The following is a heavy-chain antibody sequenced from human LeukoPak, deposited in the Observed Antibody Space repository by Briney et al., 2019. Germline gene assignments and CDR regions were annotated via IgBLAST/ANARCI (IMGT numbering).Heavy chain of an antibody. CDR1: GFTFSTFW. Sequence: GGSLRLSCAASGFTFSTFWMHWVRHAPGNGLVWVSHINSDGSSTRYADSVKGRFSISRDNAKNTLYLQMNSLRAEDTAVYYCAREETYYYGSGSYSWGQGTLVTVSS. CDR3: AREETYYYGSGSYS. V-gene: IGHV3-74*01. D-gene: IGHD3-10*01. J-gene: IGHJ4*02. CDR2: INSDGSST.